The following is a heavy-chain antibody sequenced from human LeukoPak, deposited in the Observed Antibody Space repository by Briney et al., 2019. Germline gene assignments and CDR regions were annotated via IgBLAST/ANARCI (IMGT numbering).Heavy chain of an antibody. V-gene: IGHV3-23*01. J-gene: IGHJ6*02. D-gene: IGHD4-17*01. CDR2: ISGSGGST. Sequence: GGSLRLSCAASGFTFSSYAMSWVRQAPGKGLEWVSAISGSGGSTYYADSVKGRFTISRDNSKNTLYLQMNSLRAEDTAVYYCAANYDYGDADYYYYGMDVWGQGTTITVSS. CDR1: GFTFSSYA. CDR3: AANYDYGDADYYYYGMDV.